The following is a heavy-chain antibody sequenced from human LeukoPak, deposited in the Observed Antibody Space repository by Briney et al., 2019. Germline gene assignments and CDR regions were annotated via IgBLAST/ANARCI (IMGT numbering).Heavy chain of an antibody. D-gene: IGHD4-17*01. J-gene: IGHJ4*02. CDR3: ARGTRVTTPDVGY. CDR1: GYSISSGYY. V-gene: IGHV4-38-2*02. Sequence: SETLSLTCTVSGYSISSGYYWGWIRQPPGKGLEWIGSIYHSGSTYYNPSLKSRVTISVDTSKNQFSLKLSSVTDADTAVYYCARGTRVTTPDVGYWGQGTLVTVSS. CDR2: IYHSGST.